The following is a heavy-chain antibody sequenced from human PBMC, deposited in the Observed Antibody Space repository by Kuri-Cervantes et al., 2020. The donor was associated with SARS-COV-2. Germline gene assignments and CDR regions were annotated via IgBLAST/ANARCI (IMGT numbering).Heavy chain of an antibody. J-gene: IGHJ5*02. D-gene: IGHD3-3*01. V-gene: IGHV4-30-4*01. CDR3: ARAFLGVWKIFGVVNWFDP. CDR2: IYYSGST. Sequence: LRLSCTVSGGSISSGDYYWSWIRQPPGKGLEWIGYIYYSGSTYYNPSLKSRVTISVDTSKNQFSLKLSSVTAADTAVYYCARAFLGVWKIFGVVNWFDPWGQGTLVTVSS. CDR1: GGSISSGDYY.